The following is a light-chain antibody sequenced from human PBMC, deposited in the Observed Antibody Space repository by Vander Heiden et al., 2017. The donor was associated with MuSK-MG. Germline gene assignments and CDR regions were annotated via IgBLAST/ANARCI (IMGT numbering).Light chain of an antibody. CDR2: GAS. CDR1: QSVNNNY. V-gene: IGKV3-20*01. CDR3: QQYASSPYT. J-gene: IGKJ2*01. Sequence: EIVLTHSPGTLSLSAGERATLSCRASQSVNNNYLAWYQQKPGQAPRLLIYGASTRATGIPDRFSGSWSGTDFTLSVSRLEPEDFAVYYCQQYASSPYTFGQGTKLEIK.